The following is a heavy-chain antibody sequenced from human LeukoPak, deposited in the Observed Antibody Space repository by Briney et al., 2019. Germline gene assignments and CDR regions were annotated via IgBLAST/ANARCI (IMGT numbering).Heavy chain of an antibody. CDR1: GFTFSSYG. D-gene: IGHD3-22*01. J-gene: IGHJ4*02. V-gene: IGHV3-30*18. CDR3: AKDPYYDSSGYYVY. CDR2: ILYDGSNK. Sequence: GGSLRLSCAASGFTFSSYGMHWVRQAPGKGLEWVAVILYDGSNKYYADSVKGRFTISRDNSKNTLYLQMNSLRAEDTAVYYCAKDPYYDSSGYYVYWGQGTLVTVSS.